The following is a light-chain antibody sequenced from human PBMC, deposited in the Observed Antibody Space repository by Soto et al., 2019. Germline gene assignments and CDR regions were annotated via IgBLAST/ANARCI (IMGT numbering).Light chain of an antibody. CDR2: EVT. J-gene: IGLJ1*01. CDR3: SSYAGSNNFV. V-gene: IGLV2-8*01. Sequence: QSALPQPPSASGFPGQSVTISCTGTSSDVGYYDYVSWYQQHPGKAPKLVIYEVTKRPSGVPDRVSASKSGNTASLTVSGLRAEDEADYYCSSYAGSNNFVFGGGTKVTVL. CDR1: SSDVGYYDY.